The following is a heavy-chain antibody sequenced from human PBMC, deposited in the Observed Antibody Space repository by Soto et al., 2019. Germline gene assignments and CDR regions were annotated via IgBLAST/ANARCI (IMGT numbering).Heavy chain of an antibody. CDR1: GFSVSDYA. D-gene: IGHD2-8*01. Sequence: PXGSLRLSCAASGFSVSDYAMSWVRQAPGKGLEWVSSISGGGDGTYYGDSVKGRFTLSRDTSQKTLYLQMNNLRGEDTAVYFCTKSRRSVLMVYGFGGMDVWGRGTTVTVSS. J-gene: IGHJ6*02. CDR2: ISGGGDGT. V-gene: IGHV3-23*01. CDR3: TKSRRSVLMVYGFGGMDV.